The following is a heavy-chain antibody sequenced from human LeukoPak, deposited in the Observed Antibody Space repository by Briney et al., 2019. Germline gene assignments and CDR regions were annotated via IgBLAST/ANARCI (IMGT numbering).Heavy chain of an antibody. V-gene: IGHV3-13*04. CDR2: IDFAGDT. Sequence: GGSLRLSCAAFGFTFSNYDMHWVRQTIGKGLEWVSIIDFAGDTYYPGSVMGRFTISRENAKNSLYLQMNSLRVEDTALYFCARGADAAYDYWGQGTLVTVSS. CDR3: ARGADAAYDY. J-gene: IGHJ4*02. CDR1: GFTFSNYD. D-gene: IGHD1-26*01.